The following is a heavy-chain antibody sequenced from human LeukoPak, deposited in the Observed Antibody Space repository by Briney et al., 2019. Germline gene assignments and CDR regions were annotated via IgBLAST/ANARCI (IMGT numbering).Heavy chain of an antibody. V-gene: IGHV3-15*01. CDR1: GISFSNAW. Sequence: PGGSLRLSCATSGISFSNAWMSWVRQAPGKGLEWVGRIKRTADGGTTDYAAPVIGRFTISRDGSKNTLYLLMNSLKTEDTAVYYCTTDVGSGWNGFNNWGQGTLVTVSS. CDR3: TTDVGSGWNGFNN. CDR2: IKRTADGGTT. J-gene: IGHJ4*02. D-gene: IGHD6-19*01.